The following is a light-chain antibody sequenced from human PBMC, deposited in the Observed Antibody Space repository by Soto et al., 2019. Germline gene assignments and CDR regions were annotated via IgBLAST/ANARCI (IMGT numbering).Light chain of an antibody. Sequence: AIRMTQSPSSLSASVGDRVTITCRASQGIRNDLGWYQQKPGKAPKLLIYAASSLQSGVPSRFSGSGSGTDFTLTISSLQPEDFATYYCLQDYNYSLTFGGGTKVEIK. CDR2: AAS. V-gene: IGKV1-6*01. CDR1: QGIRND. J-gene: IGKJ4*01. CDR3: LQDYNYSLT.